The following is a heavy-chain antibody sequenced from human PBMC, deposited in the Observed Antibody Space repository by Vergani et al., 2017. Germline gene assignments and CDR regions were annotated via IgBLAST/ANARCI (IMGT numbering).Heavy chain of an antibody. CDR3: ASDKKIIGAAGILSYYYYMDV. V-gene: IGHV3-7*01. CDR2: IKQDGSEK. J-gene: IGHJ6*03. CDR1: GFTFSSYW. D-gene: IGHD6-13*01. Sequence: EVQLVESGGGLVQPGGSLRLSCAASGFTFSSYWMSWVRQAPGKGLEWVANIKQDGSEKYYVDSVKGRFTISRDNAKNSLYLQMNSLRAEDTAVYYCASDKKIIGAAGILSYYYYMDVWGKGTTVTVSS.